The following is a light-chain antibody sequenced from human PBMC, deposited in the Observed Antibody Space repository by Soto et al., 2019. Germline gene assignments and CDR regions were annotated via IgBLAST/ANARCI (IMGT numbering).Light chain of an antibody. J-gene: IGKJ5*01. CDR1: QDISNY. V-gene: IGKV1-33*01. CDR2: DAS. CDR3: QLLNNYPLT. Sequence: DIQMTQSPSSLSASVGDRVTITCQASQDISNYLNWYQQKPGKAPKLLIYDASNLETGVPSRFSGSGSGTEFTLTISSLQPEDFATYYCQLLNNYPLTFGQGTRLEI.